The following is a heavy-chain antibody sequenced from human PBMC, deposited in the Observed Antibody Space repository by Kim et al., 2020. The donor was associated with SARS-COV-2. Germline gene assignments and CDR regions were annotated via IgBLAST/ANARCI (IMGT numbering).Heavy chain of an antibody. CDR1: GFTFSSYS. Sequence: GGSLRLSCAASGFTFSSYSMNWVRQAPGKGLEWVSSISSSSSYIYYADSVKGRFTISRDNAKNSLYLQMNSLRAEDTAVYYCARDEDSSGYRWFDPWGQGTLVTVSS. CDR2: ISSSSSYI. CDR3: ARDEDSSGYRWFDP. D-gene: IGHD3-22*01. V-gene: IGHV3-21*01. J-gene: IGHJ5*02.